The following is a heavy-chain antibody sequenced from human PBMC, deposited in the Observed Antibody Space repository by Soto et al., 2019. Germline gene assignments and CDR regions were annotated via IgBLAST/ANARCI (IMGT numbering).Heavy chain of an antibody. D-gene: IGHD6-6*01. CDR3: AKDSNIVARFNWFDP. Sequence: GGSLRLSCVASGFTFSSYAMSWVRQGPGKGLEWVSVISGSGDNTYYGDSVKGRFTISRDNSKNTLYLQMNSLRAEDTALYYCAKDSNIVARFNWFDPWGQGTLVTVSS. CDR1: GFTFSSYA. J-gene: IGHJ5*02. CDR2: ISGSGDNT. V-gene: IGHV3-23*01.